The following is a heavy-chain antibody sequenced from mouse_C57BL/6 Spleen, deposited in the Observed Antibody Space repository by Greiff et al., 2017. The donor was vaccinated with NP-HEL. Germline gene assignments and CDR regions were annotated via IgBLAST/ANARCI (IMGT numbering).Heavy chain of an antibody. CDR2: IDPNSGGT. V-gene: IGHV1-72*01. CDR3: ARWGGNMYYFDY. J-gene: IGHJ2*01. CDR1: GYTFTSYW. Sequence: QVHVKQSGAELVKPGASVKLSCKASGYTFTSYWMHWVKQRPGRGLEWIGRIDPNSGGTKYNEKFKSKATLTVDKPSSTAYMQLSSLTSEDSAVYYCARWGGNMYYFDYWGQGTTLTVSS. D-gene: IGHD2-1*01.